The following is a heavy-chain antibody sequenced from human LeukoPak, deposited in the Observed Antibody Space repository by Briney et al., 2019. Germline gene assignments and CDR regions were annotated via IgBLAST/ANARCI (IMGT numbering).Heavy chain of an antibody. D-gene: IGHD2-15*01. CDR2: IRSKAYGGTT. CDR3: TRVVVYYFDY. J-gene: IGHJ4*02. Sequence: GSLRLSCTASGFTFGDYAMSWVRQAPGKGLEWVGFIRSKAYGGTTEYAASVKGRFTISRDDSKSIAYLQMNSLKTEDTAVYYCTRVVVYYFDYWGQGTLVTVSS. CDR1: GFTFGDYA. V-gene: IGHV3-49*04.